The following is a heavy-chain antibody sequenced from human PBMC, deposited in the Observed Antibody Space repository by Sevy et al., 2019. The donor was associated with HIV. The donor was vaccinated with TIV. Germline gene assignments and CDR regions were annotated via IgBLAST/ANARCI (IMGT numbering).Heavy chain of an antibody. CDR2: ISSSSSYI. CDR1: GFTFSSYS. CDR3: ARDGGYCSGGSCYQYYYYYYGMDV. J-gene: IGHJ6*02. Sequence: GGSLRLSCAASGFTFSSYSMNWVRQAPGKGLEWVSSISSSSSYIYYADSVKGRFTISRDNAKNSLYLQMNSLRAEDTAVYYCARDGGYCSGGSCYQYYYYYYGMDVWGQRTTVTVSS. D-gene: IGHD2-15*01. V-gene: IGHV3-21*01.